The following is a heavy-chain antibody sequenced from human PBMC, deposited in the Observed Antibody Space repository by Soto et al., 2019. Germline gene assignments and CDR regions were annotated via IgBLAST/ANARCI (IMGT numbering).Heavy chain of an antibody. Sequence: SETLSLTCTVSGGSISSYYWSWIRQPPGKGLEWIGYIFYSGSTNYNPSLKSRVTISVDTSKNQFSLKLSSVTAADTAVYYCARATIVLVPAAMVSHWFDPWGQGTLVTVSS. D-gene: IGHD2-2*01. V-gene: IGHV4-59*08. CDR2: IFYSGST. CDR3: ARATIVLVPAAMVSHWFDP. J-gene: IGHJ5*02. CDR1: GGSISSYY.